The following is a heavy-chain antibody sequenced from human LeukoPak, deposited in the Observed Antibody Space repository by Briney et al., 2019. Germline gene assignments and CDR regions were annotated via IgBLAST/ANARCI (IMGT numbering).Heavy chain of an antibody. J-gene: IGHJ4*02. CDR3: TRGAPVGSSREFDY. CDR1: GDSVSSNSAA. D-gene: IGHD5-24*01. Sequence: SQTLSLTCDISGDSVSSNSAAWNWIRQSPLRGLEWLGRTYYRSRWYNDYAVSVESRITINPDTSKNQFSLQLNSVTPEDTAVYYCTRGAPVGSSREFDYWGQGTLVTVSS. V-gene: IGHV6-1*01. CDR2: TYYRSRWYN.